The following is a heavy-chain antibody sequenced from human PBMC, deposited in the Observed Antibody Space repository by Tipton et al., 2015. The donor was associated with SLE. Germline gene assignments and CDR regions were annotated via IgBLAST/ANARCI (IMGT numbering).Heavy chain of an antibody. J-gene: IGHJ4*02. D-gene: IGHD6-6*01. Sequence: TLSLTCAVYGGSFSGYYWSWIRQPPGKGLEWIGEINHSGSTNYNPSLKSRVTISVDTSKNQFSLKLSSVTAADTAVYYCASNGQLGDFDYWGRGTLVTVSS. V-gene: IGHV4-34*01. CDR2: INHSGST. CDR3: ASNGQLGDFDY. CDR1: GGSFSGYY.